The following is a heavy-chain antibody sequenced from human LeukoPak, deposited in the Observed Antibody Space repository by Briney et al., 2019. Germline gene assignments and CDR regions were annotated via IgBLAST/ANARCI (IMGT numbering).Heavy chain of an antibody. V-gene: IGHV3-23*01. D-gene: IGHD2-2*01. J-gene: IGHJ4*02. Sequence: PGGSLRLSCAASGFTFSSYAMSWVRQAPGKGLEWVSAISGSGGSTYYADSVKGRFTIFRDNSKNTLYLQMNSLRAEDTAVYYCAKDIVVVPAAIQDFFDYWGQGTLVTVSS. CDR2: ISGSGGST. CDR3: AKDIVVVPAAIQDFFDY. CDR1: GFTFSSYA.